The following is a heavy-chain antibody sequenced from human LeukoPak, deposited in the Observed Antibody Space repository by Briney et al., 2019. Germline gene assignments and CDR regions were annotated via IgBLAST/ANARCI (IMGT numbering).Heavy chain of an antibody. D-gene: IGHD6-6*01. Sequence: SVKVSCKASGGTFSSYAISWVRQAPGQGLEGMGGIIPIFGTANYAQKFQGRVTITADQSTSTAYMALSRLRSEDTAVYYCARGIAARPDYWGQGTLVTVSS. V-gene: IGHV1-69*13. J-gene: IGHJ4*02. CDR1: GGTFSSYA. CDR3: ARGIAARPDY. CDR2: IIPIFGTA.